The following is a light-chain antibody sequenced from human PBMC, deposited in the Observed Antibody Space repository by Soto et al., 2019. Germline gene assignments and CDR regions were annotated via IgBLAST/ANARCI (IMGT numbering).Light chain of an antibody. CDR3: QQYYNWRQHT. CDR2: AAS. J-gene: IGKJ2*01. Sequence: EIVMTQSPATLSVSLGESATLSCRASQTVVTNLAWYQQTPGQAPRLLIYAASTRATGIPARFSGSGSGTECILTISSLQSEDFAVYYCQQYYNWRQHTFGQGTKLEIK. V-gene: IGKV3-15*01. CDR1: QTVVTN.